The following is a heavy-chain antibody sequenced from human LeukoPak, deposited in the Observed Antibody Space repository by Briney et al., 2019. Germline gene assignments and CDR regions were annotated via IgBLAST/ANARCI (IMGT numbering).Heavy chain of an antibody. CDR2: IGTASDT. D-gene: IGHD1-1*01. Sequence: GGSLRLSCAASGFTFSSFDMHWVRQPAGQGVEGVSSIGTASDTYYPGSVEGRFTLSRDNAKNSLYLQMNSLTAGDTAVYYCARGPPRGKYYYMDVWGKGTTVTVSS. V-gene: IGHV3-13*01. CDR1: GFTFSSFD. CDR3: ARGPPRGKYYYMDV. J-gene: IGHJ6*03.